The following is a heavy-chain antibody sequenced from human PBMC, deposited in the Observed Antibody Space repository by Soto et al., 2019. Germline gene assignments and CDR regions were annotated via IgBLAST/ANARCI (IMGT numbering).Heavy chain of an antibody. D-gene: IGHD5-18*01. J-gene: IGHJ4*02. V-gene: IGHV3-30-3*01. Sequence: GGSLRLSCAASGFTFSSYAMHWVRQAPGKGLEWVAVISYDGSNKYYADSVKGRFTISRDNSKNTLYQQMNSLRAEDTAVYYCARTDTAMVEFDYWGQGTLVTLSS. CDR3: ARTDTAMVEFDY. CDR1: GFTFSSYA. CDR2: ISYDGSNK.